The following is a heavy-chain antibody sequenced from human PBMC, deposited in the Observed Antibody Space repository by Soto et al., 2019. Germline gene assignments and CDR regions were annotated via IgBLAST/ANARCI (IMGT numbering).Heavy chain of an antibody. CDR1: GYSFTSYW. CDR3: ASLREKSARFLDYGIDV. CDR2: IDPSDSYT. D-gene: IGHD6-6*01. Sequence: PGEPLKISCKGSGYSFTSYWISWVRQMPGKDLEWMGRIDPSDSYTNYSPSFQRHVTISADKSISTAYLQWSSGKASDTAMYNCASLREKSARFLDYGIDVWGQRTTDT. V-gene: IGHV5-10-1*01. J-gene: IGHJ6*02.